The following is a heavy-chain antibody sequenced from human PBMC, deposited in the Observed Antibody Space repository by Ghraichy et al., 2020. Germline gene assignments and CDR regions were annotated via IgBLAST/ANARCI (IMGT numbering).Heavy chain of an antibody. CDR2: ISSSSSYI. Sequence: GGSLRLSCAASGFTFSSYSMNWVRQAPGKGLEWVSSISSSSSYIYYADSVKGRFTISRDNAKNSLYLQMNSLRAEDTAVYYCARYSGSYLPFDYWGQGTLVTVSS. CDR1: GFTFSSYS. CDR3: ARYSGSYLPFDY. V-gene: IGHV3-21*01. J-gene: IGHJ4*02. D-gene: IGHD1-26*01.